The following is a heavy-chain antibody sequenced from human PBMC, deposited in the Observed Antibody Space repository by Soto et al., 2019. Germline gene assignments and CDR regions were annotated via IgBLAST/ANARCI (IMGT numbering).Heavy chain of an antibody. CDR3: ARGTPGIAAANYYYYGMDV. D-gene: IGHD6-13*01. CDR2: INSDGSST. Sequence: GGSLRLSCAASGFTFSSYWMHWVRQAPGKGLVWVSRINSDGSSTSYADSVKGRFTISRDNAKNTLYLQMNSLRAEDTAVYYCARGTPGIAAANYYYYGMDVWGQGTTVTVSS. CDR1: GFTFSSYW. J-gene: IGHJ6*02. V-gene: IGHV3-74*01.